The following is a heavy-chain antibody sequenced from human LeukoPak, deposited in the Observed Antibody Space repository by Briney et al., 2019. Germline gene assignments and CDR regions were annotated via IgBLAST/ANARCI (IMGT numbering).Heavy chain of an antibody. D-gene: IGHD5-18*01. V-gene: IGHV4-59*12. CDR3: ASRFENVDTAMVTAGWFDP. Sequence: SETLSLTCTVSGGSISSYYWSWIRQPPGKGLEWIGYIYYSGSTNYTSSLKSRVTISVDTSKNQFSLKLSSVTAADTAVYYCASRFENVDTAMVTAGWFDPWGQGTLVTVSS. J-gene: IGHJ5*02. CDR1: GGSISSYY. CDR2: IYYSGST.